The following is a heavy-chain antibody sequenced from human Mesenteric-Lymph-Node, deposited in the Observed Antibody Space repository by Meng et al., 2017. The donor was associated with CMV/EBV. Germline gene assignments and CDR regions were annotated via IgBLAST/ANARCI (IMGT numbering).Heavy chain of an antibody. CDR2: INPNSGGT. Sequence: ASVKVSCKASGYTFTGYYMHWVRQAPGQGLEWMGWINPNSGGTNYAQKFQGRVTMTRDTSTSTAYMELSRLRSDDTAVYYCVRDGDYGDQSVLDVWGQGTTVTVSS. CDR3: VRDGDYGDQSVLDV. D-gene: IGHD4-17*01. J-gene: IGHJ6*02. CDR1: GYTFTGYY. V-gene: IGHV1-2*02.